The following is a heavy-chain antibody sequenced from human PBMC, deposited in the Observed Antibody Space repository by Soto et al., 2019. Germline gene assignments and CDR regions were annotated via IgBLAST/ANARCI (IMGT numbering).Heavy chain of an antibody. J-gene: IGHJ4*02. CDR1: GGTFSNYA. D-gene: IGHD3-3*01. CDR3: ATDSNYDVSNSF. V-gene: IGHV1-69*13. Sequence: GASVKVSCKASGGTFSNYAINWVRQAPGQGLEWSGGVIPLFGTTNYAQKFQGRVSITADHSTSTVYMELSRLKSDDTAVYFCATDSNYDVSNSFWGQGTLVTVSS. CDR2: VIPLFGTT.